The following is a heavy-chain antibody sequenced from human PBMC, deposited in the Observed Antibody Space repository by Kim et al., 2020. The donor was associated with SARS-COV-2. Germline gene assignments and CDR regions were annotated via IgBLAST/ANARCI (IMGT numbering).Heavy chain of an antibody. Sequence: GESLKISCKGSGYSFTSYWISWVRQMPGKGLEWMGRIDPSDSYTNYSPSFQGHVTISADKSISTAYLQWSSLKASDTAMYYCATWRSGSYYLGLDWGQGTLVTVSS. CDR1: GYSFTSYW. J-gene: IGHJ4*02. V-gene: IGHV5-10-1*01. CDR3: ATWRSGSYYLGLD. D-gene: IGHD1-26*01. CDR2: IDPSDSYT.